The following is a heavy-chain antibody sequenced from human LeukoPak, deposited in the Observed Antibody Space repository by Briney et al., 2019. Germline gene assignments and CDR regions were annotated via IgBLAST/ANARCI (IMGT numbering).Heavy chain of an antibody. CDR1: GGSISNYF. V-gene: IGHV4-59*03. Sequence: PSETLSLTCSVSGGSISNYFWSWIRQPPGQGLEWIGYVHYSGITDYNPSLQSRVTISLDTSKSQFSLKLSSVTAADTAVYYCASQLGGTTFHWGQGTLVTVSS. J-gene: IGHJ4*02. CDR2: VHYSGIT. CDR3: ASQLGGTTFH. D-gene: IGHD1-1*01.